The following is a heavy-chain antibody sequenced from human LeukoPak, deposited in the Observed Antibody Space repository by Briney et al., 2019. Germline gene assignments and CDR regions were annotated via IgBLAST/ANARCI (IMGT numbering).Heavy chain of an antibody. D-gene: IGHD3-10*01. CDR3: ARHRYYYRSGSYYGAPYYMDV. Sequence: SETLSLTCTVSGGSISSSSYYWAWIRQSPGKGLEWIANIYYSGSTYYNPSLNSRVTISVDTSKNQFSLKLSSVTAADTAVYYCARHRYYYRSGSYYGAPYYMDVWGKGTTVTISS. V-gene: IGHV4-39*01. J-gene: IGHJ6*03. CDR2: IYYSGST. CDR1: GGSISSSSYY.